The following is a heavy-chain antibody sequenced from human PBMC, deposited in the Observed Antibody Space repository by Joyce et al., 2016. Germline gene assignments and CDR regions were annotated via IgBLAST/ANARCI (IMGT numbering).Heavy chain of an antibody. CDR1: GFSLSTRGEG. J-gene: IGHJ4*02. V-gene: IGHV2-5*01. CDR3: AHEDTASTFDY. CDR2: IYWNDDK. Sequence: QITLKESGPTLVKPTQTLTLTCSFSGFSLSTRGEGVGWIRQPPGKALAVLALIYWNDDKRYSPSLESRVTSAKDTSKNQVVLTMTNMDPVDTATYFCAHEDTASTFDYWGQGILVTVSS.